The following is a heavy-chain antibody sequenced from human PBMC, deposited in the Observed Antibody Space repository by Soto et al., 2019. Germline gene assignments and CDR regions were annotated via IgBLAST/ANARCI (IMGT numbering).Heavy chain of an antibody. J-gene: IGHJ4*02. V-gene: IGHV3-33*01. CDR3: AREQLVVAGSTYDY. D-gene: IGHD6-19*01. Sequence: QVQLVESGGGVVQPGTSLRLSCAASGFTFSAYGLHWVRQAPGKGLDWVALIWYDGSRTHYAESVKGRFTISRDNSKNTLFLQMKSLRVEDTAVYYCAREQLVVAGSTYDYWGQGTLVTVSS. CDR1: GFTFSAYG. CDR2: IWYDGSRT.